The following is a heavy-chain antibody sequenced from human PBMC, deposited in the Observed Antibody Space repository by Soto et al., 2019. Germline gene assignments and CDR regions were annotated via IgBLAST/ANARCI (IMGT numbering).Heavy chain of an antibody. V-gene: IGHV1-18*04. D-gene: IGHD5-18*01. CDR1: GFSFPTYG. J-gene: IGHJ2*01. CDR3: ARGNSYGSFWYFDL. CDR2: ITASNGNT. Sequence: QLQLVQSGAEAKNPGASVRVSCKASGFSFPTYGITWVRQAPGQGLEWMGWITASNGNTHYAQNLQGRVTMTTDTSTSTAYMELWRLSSDDTAVYYCARGNSYGSFWYFDLWGRGTLVTVSS.